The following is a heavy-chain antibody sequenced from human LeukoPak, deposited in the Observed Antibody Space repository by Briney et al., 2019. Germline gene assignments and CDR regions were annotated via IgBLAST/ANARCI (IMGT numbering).Heavy chain of an antibody. CDR3: ARVGLFGYYYYGMDV. CDR1: GGTFSSYA. Sequence: GASVKVSCKASGGTFSSYAISWVRQAPGQGLEWMGRIIPILGIANYAQKFQGRVTITADKSTSTAYMDLSSLRSEDTAVYYCARVGLFGYYYYGMDVWGQGTTVTVSS. CDR2: IIPILGIA. V-gene: IGHV1-69*04. D-gene: IGHD3-22*01. J-gene: IGHJ6*02.